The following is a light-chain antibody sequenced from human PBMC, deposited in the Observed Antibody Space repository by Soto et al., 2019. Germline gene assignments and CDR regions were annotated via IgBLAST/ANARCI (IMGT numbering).Light chain of an antibody. CDR2: AAS. J-gene: IGKJ4*01. Sequence: IQLTQSPSSLSASVGDRVTITCRASQGISSYLAWYQQKPGKAPNLLIYAASTLQSGVPSRFSGSGSGTDFTLTISSLQPEDFATYYCQQLSSFPFTFGGGTRVEIK. CDR3: QQLSSFPFT. CDR1: QGISSY. V-gene: IGKV1-9*01.